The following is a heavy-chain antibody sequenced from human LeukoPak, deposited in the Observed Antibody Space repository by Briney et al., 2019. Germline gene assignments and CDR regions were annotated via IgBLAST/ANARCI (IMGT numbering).Heavy chain of an antibody. D-gene: IGHD1-26*01. CDR2: ISGSGGST. CDR1: GFTFSSYA. CDR3: AKVKYSGSYYGYFDY. Sequence: PGGSLRLSCAASGFTFSSYAMSWVRQAPGKGLEWVSAISGSGGSTYYADSVKGRFTISRDNSKNTLYLQMNSLRAEDTAVYYCAKVKYSGSYYGYFDYWGQGTLVTVSS. V-gene: IGHV3-23*01. J-gene: IGHJ4*02.